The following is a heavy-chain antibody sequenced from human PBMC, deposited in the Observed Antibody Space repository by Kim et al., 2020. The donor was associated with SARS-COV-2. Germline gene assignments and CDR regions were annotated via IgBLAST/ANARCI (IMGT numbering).Heavy chain of an antibody. V-gene: IGHV3-20*03. CDR3: ARGSSGYYNYYYGMDV. J-gene: IGHJ6*02. Sequence: KGRLNISRDKAKNSLYLQMNSLRAEDTALYYCARGSSGYYNYYYGMDVWGQGTTVTVSS. D-gene: IGHD3-22*01.